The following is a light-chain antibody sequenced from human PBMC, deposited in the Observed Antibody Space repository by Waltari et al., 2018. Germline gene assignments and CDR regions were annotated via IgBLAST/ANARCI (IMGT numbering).Light chain of an antibody. CDR1: KLEDKY. CDR2: QNK. J-gene: IGLJ2*01. Sequence: SYELTQPPSVSVSPGQTATITCSGDKLEDKYVSWYQKKPGQSPVRVIYQNKKRPSGIPERLYGSNTGNTVSLTISGAQAMDEAEYYCQAWDSNIVVFGGGTKLTVL. V-gene: IGLV3-1*01. CDR3: QAWDSNIVV.